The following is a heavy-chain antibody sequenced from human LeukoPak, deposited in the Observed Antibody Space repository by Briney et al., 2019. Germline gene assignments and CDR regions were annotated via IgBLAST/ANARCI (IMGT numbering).Heavy chain of an antibody. V-gene: IGHV3-30*03. CDR1: GFTFSSYG. D-gene: IGHD6-19*01. J-gene: IGHJ4*02. CDR2: ISYDGSNK. CDR3: ARDQPTYSSGWYFDY. Sequence: GGSLRLSCAASGFTFSSYGMHWVRQAPGKGLEWVAVISYDGSNKYYADSVKGRFTISRDNSKNTLYLQMNSLRAEDTAVYYCARDQPTYSSGWYFDYWGQGTLVTVSS.